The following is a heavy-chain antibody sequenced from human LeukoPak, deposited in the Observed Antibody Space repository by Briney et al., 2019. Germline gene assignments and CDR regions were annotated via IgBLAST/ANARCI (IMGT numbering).Heavy chain of an antibody. CDR1: GYSISSGYY. J-gene: IGHJ4*02. Sequence: SETLSLTCAVSGYSISSGYYWGWIRQPPGKGLEWIGSIYHSGSTYYNPSLKSRVTISVDTSKNQFSLKLSSVTAADTAVYYCARHTGLGRGDFDYWGQETLVTVSS. CDR3: ARHTGLGRGDFDY. D-gene: IGHD7-27*01. V-gene: IGHV4-38-2*01. CDR2: IYHSGST.